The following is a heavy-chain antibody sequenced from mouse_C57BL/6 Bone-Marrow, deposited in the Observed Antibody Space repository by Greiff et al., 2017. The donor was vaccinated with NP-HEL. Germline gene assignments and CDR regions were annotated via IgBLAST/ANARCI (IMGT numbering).Heavy chain of an antibody. Sequence: QVQLQQSGAELVRPGASVTLSCKASGYTFTDYEMHWVKQTPVHGLEWIGAIDPETGGTAYNQKFKGKAILTADKSSSTAYIELRSLTSEDSAVYYCTKLGYYFDYWGQGTTLTVSS. J-gene: IGHJ2*01. D-gene: IGHD4-1*01. V-gene: IGHV1-15*01. CDR3: TKLGYYFDY. CDR2: IDPETGGT. CDR1: GYTFTDYE.